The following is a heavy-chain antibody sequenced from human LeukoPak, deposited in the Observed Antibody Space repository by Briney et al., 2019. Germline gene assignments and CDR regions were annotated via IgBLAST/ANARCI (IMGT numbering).Heavy chain of an antibody. CDR2: TYYSGST. V-gene: IGHV4-59*01. Sequence: PSETLSLTCTVSGGSISSYYWSWIRQPPGKGLEWIGYTYYSGSTNYNPSLKSRVTISVDTSKNQFSLKLSSVTAADTAVYYCASQPYCGGDCYPFDYWGQGTLVTVSS. CDR3: ASQPYCGGDCYPFDY. J-gene: IGHJ4*02. D-gene: IGHD2-21*02. CDR1: GGSISSYY.